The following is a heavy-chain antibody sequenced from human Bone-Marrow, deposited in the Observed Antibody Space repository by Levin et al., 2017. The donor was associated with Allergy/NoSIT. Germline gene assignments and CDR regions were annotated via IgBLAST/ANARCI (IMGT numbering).Heavy chain of an antibody. CDR2: ISYSGYT. V-gene: IGHV4-59*08. D-gene: IGHD1-14*01. J-gene: IGHJ4*02. CDR3: ARRQFNRRGSYFDF. Sequence: PGGSLRLSCTVSGDSITNDFWSWIRQPPGKGLEWLGYISYSGYTNYNASLKSRVSMSIDTSKNQFSLKVTSVTAADTAVYYCARRQFNRRGSYFDFWGQGTLVPVSS. CDR1: GDSITNDF.